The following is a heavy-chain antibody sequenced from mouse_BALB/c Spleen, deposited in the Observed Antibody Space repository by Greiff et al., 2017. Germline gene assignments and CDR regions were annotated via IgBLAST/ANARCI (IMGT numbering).Heavy chain of an antibody. CDR3: ARGRYGNDY. CDR1: GYSFTGYF. J-gene: IGHJ2*01. V-gene: IGHV1-20*02. Sequence: EVQGVESGPELVKPGASVKISCKASGYSFTGYFMNWVMQSHGKSLEWIGRINPYNGDTFYNQKFKGKATLTVDKSSSTAHMELRSLASEDSAVYYCARGRYGNDYWGQGTTLTVSS. D-gene: IGHD2-10*02. CDR2: INPYNGDT.